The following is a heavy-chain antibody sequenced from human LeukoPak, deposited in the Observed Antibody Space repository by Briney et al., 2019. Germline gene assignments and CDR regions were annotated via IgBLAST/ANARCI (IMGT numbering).Heavy chain of an antibody. J-gene: IGHJ6*03. D-gene: IGHD3-10*01. CDR1: GFTFSSYD. CDR2: IGTAGDT. Sequence: GGSLRLSCAASGFTFSSYDMHWVRQATGKGLEWVSAIGTAGDTYYADSVKGRFTISRDNSKNTLYLQMNSLRAEDTAVYYCAKDGSGSYLDYYYYMDVWGKGTTVTISS. CDR3: AKDGSGSYLDYYYYMDV. V-gene: IGHV3-13*01.